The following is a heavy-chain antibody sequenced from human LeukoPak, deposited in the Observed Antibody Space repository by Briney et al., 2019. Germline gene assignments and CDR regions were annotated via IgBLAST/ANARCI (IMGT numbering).Heavy chain of an antibody. CDR2: INDDGSSR. D-gene: IGHD1-26*01. CDR1: GFSFSSDW. Sequence: PGGSLRLSCAVSGFSFSSDWMIWVRQAPGKGLEWVANINDDGSSRNYADSVRGRFTISRDNAKNSLYLQMNSLRVEDTAVYYCARDWSPYSGRYYDAFDVWGQGTRVTVSS. CDR3: ARDWSPYSGRYYDAFDV. J-gene: IGHJ3*01. V-gene: IGHV3-7*01.